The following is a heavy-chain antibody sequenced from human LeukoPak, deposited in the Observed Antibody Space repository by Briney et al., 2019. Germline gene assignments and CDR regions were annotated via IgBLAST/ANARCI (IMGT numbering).Heavy chain of an antibody. J-gene: IGHJ4*02. CDR2: IRSKAYGGTT. CDR3: TREAMVTSPYYFDY. D-gene: IGHD5-18*01. CDR1: GFTFGDYA. V-gene: IGHV3-49*03. Sequence: GGSLRLSCKASGFTFGDYAMSWFRKAPGKGREWVGFIRSKAYGGTTEYAASVKGRFTISRDDSKSIAYLQMNSLKTEGTAVYYCTREAMVTSPYYFDYWGQGTLVTVSS.